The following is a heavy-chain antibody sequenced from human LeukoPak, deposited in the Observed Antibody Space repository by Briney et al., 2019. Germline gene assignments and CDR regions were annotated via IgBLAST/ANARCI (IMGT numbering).Heavy chain of an antibody. D-gene: IGHD3-22*01. CDR2: ICTSGNT. Sequence: PSETLSLTCSVSGGSIRSNCWSWIRQPAGKGLDWIGRICTSGNTDYNPSLRSRVTMSLGTSKNQFSLKLRSVTAADTAVYYCARDLNYYDSGGHYHDAFDIWGQGTMVTVSS. J-gene: IGHJ3*02. CDR3: ARDLNYYDSGGHYHDAFDI. V-gene: IGHV4-4*07. CDR1: GGSIRSNC.